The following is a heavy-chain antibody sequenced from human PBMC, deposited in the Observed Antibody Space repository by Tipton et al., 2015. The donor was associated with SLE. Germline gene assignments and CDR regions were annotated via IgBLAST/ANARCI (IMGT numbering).Heavy chain of an antibody. CDR2: IYYSGST. V-gene: IGHV4-39*07. CDR1: GGSISSSSYY. Sequence: TLSLTCTVSGGSISSSSYYWGWIRQPPGKGLEWIGSIYYSGSTYYNPSLKSRVTISVGTSKNQFSLKLSSVTAADTAVYYCARCVTMVRGVTAHDAFDIWGQGTMVTVSS. J-gene: IGHJ3*02. CDR3: ARCVTMVRGVTAHDAFDI. D-gene: IGHD3-10*01.